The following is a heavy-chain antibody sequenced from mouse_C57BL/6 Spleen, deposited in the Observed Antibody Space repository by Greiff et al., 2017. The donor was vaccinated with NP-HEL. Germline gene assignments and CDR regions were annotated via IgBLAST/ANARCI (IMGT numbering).Heavy chain of an antibody. D-gene: IGHD2-4*01. Sequence: VQLKESGPGLVKPSQSLSLTCSVTGYSITSGYYWNWIRQFPGNKLEWMGYISYDGSNNYNPSLKNRISITRDTSKNQFFLKLNSVTTEDTATYYCARALYDYDEVLFAYWGQGTLVTVSA. CDR1: GYSITSGYY. J-gene: IGHJ3*01. CDR2: ISYDGSN. CDR3: ARALYDYDEVLFAY. V-gene: IGHV3-6*01.